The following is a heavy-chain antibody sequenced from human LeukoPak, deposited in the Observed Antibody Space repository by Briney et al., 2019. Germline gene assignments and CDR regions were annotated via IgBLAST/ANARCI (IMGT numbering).Heavy chain of an antibody. D-gene: IGHD2-8*01. V-gene: IGHV3-73*01. CDR2: IRSKANSYVT. CDR3: TRSYCTNGVCYTGDY. CDR1: GFTFSGSA. J-gene: IGHJ4*02. Sequence: GGSLRLSCAASGFTFSGSAMHWVRQASGKGLEWVGRIRSKANSYVTAYAASVKGRFTISRDDSKNTAYLQMNSLKTEDTAVYYCTRSYCTNGVCYTGDYWGQGTLVTVSS.